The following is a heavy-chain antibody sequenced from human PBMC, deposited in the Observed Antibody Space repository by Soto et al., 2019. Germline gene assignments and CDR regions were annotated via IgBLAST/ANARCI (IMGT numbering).Heavy chain of an antibody. CDR3: ARTTGQQLQALDS. CDR2: MTYSGGT. D-gene: IGHD4-4*01. J-gene: IGHJ5*01. V-gene: IGHV4-31*03. Sequence: QAQLHESGPGQVAPSQTLTLTCPVSGDSIYSGPHYWSWVRQHPGKGLEWTGYMTYSGGTDYNPSLESRATISLGTSDRHESLKLMPVTAADTGVEYCARTTGQQLQALDSW. CDR1: GDSIYSGPHY.